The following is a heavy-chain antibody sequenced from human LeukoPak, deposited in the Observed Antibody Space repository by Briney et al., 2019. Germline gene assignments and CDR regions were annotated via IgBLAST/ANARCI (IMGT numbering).Heavy chain of an antibody. CDR3: AKVLSIAAAGTTGPGDY. V-gene: IGHV3-48*01. Sequence: GGSLRLSCAASGFTFSSYSMNWVRQAPGKGLEWVSYISSSSTIYYADSVKGRFTISRDNAKNSLYLQMNSLRAEDTAVYYCAKVLSIAAAGTTGPGDYWGQGTLVTVSS. CDR1: GFTFSSYS. D-gene: IGHD6-13*01. J-gene: IGHJ4*02. CDR2: ISSSSTI.